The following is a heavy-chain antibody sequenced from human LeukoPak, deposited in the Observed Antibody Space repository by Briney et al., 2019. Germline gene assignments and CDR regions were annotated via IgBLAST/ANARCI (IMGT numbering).Heavy chain of an antibody. V-gene: IGHV4-59*08. CDR3: ARRYCSGGTCYGDY. CDR2: IYYSGST. CDR1: GCSISSYY. D-gene: IGHD2-15*01. J-gene: IGHJ4*02. Sequence: SETLSLTCTVSGCSISSYYWSWIRQPPGKGLEWIGYIYYSGSTNYNPSLKSRVTISVDTSKNQFSLKLSSVTAADTAVYYCARRYCSGGTCYGDYWGQGTLVTVSS.